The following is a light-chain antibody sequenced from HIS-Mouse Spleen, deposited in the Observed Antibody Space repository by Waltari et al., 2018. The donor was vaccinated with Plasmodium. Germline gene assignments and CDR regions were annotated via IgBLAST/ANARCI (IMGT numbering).Light chain of an antibody. J-gene: IGKJ2*01. CDR3: MQRIEFPYT. V-gene: IGKV3-15*01. CDR1: QSVSSN. CDR2: GAS. Sequence: EIVMTQSPATLSVSPGERATLSCRASQSVSSNLAWYQQKPGQAPRLLIYGASTRATGIPARFSGSGSGTEFTLTISRVEAEDVGVYYCMQRIEFPYTFGQGTKLEIK.